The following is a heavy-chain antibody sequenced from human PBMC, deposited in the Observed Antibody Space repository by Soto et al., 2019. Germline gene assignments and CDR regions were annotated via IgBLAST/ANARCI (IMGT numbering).Heavy chain of an antibody. Sequence: SETLSLTCAVYGGSFSGYYWSWIRQPPGKGLEWIGEINHSGSTNYNPSLKSRVTISVDTSKNQFSLKLSSVTAADTAVYYCARGFRNWGLVVVVPAASYYFDYWGQGTLVTVSS. CDR1: GGSFSGYY. CDR2: INHSGST. D-gene: IGHD2-2*01. J-gene: IGHJ4*02. CDR3: ARGFRNWGLVVVVPAASYYFDY. V-gene: IGHV4-34*01.